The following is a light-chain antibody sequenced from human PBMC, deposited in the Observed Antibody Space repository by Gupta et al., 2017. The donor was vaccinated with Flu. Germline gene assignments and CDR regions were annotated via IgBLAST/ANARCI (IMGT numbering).Light chain of an antibody. CDR3: QHYGTSPT. J-gene: IGKJ2*01. CDR1: QSVASY. Sequence: IVLTQSPVTLSLSPGERATLSCRASQSVASYLVWYQQKTGQAPRLLIYGASSRATGIPDRFSGSGSGTDFSLTISRLEPEDFAVYYCQHYGTSPTFGQGTKLEIK. V-gene: IGKV3-20*01. CDR2: GAS.